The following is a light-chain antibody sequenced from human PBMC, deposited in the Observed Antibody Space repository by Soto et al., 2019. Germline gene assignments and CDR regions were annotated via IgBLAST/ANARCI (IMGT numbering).Light chain of an antibody. J-gene: IGLJ2*01. V-gene: IGLV3-21*02. CDR1: NIGSKN. CDR2: DDN. Sequence: SYELTQPPSVSVAPGQTARITCGGNNIGSKNVHWYQQKPGQAPVLVVYDDNDRPSGIPERFSGSNSGNTATLTISRVEAGDEADYYCQVWDSSSDRVVFGGGTQLTVL. CDR3: QVWDSSSDRVV.